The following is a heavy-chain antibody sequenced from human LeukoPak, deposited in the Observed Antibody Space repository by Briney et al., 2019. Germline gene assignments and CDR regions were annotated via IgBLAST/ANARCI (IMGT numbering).Heavy chain of an antibody. Sequence: GGSLRLSCAASGFTFSSYSMNWVRQAPGKGLEWVSVIYSGGSTYYAGSVKGRFTISRDNSKNTLYLQMNSLRAGDTAVYYCARLRSAAFDIWGQGTMVAVSS. CDR1: GFTFSSYS. D-gene: IGHD4-17*01. CDR2: IYSGGST. CDR3: ARLRSAAFDI. V-gene: IGHV3-66*04. J-gene: IGHJ3*02.